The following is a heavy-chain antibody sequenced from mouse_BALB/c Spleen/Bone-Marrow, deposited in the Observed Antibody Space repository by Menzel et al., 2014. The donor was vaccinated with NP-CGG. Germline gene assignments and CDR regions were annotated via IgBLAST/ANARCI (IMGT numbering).Heavy chain of an antibody. J-gene: IGHJ4*01. CDR1: GFTFGSYG. CDR3: ARQRDYFAMDY. V-gene: IGHV5-6*01. CDR2: ISSRGTYT. Sequence: EVKLMESGGDLVKPGGSLKLSCAASGFTFGSYGMSWVRQTPDISREWVATISSRGTYTYYPDSVKGRFTISRDNAKNTLYLQMSGLKSEDTAIYYCARQRDYFAMDYWGLGTSVTVSS.